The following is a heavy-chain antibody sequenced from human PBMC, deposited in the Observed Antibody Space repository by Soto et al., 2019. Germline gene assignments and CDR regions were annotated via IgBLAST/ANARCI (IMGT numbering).Heavy chain of an antibody. Sequence: SVKVSCKASGGSFSSFGISWVRQAPGQGLEWMGGIIPVFGRPNYAQRFRGRLTITADESTNTVYLELIDLRSEDTAVYYCAREGSGYDLWGQGTQVTVSS. CDR2: IIPVFGRP. CDR3: AREGSGYDL. V-gene: IGHV1-69*13. D-gene: IGHD5-12*01. CDR1: GGSFSSFG. J-gene: IGHJ1*01.